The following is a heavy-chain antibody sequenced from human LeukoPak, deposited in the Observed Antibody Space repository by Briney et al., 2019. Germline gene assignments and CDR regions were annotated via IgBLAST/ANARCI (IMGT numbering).Heavy chain of an antibody. D-gene: IGHD1-26*01. J-gene: IGHJ3*02. CDR3: ARDTNAFDI. Sequence: PSETLSLTCTVSGGSIGSHYWGWIRQPPGKGLEWIAYIHYSGSTNYTPSLKSRVTISVDTSKNQFYLKLNSVTAADTAVYYCARDTNAFDIWGQGTMVIVSP. CDR1: GGSIGSHY. V-gene: IGHV4-59*11. CDR2: IHYSGST.